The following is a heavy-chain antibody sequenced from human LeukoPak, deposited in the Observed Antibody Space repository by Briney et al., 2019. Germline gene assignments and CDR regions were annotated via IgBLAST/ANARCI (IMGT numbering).Heavy chain of an antibody. J-gene: IGHJ5*02. V-gene: IGHV3-49*04. Sequence: GGSLRLSCAASGFTFGDFAMNWVRQAPGKGLEWVAFTRRQASGGTTEYAASVKGRFTISRDDSKSIAYLQMNSLKTEDTAVYYCTRWLTVDRAYDPWGQGTLVTVSS. CDR3: TRWLTVDRAYDP. CDR2: TRRQASGGTT. CDR1: GFTFGDFA. D-gene: IGHD3-22*01.